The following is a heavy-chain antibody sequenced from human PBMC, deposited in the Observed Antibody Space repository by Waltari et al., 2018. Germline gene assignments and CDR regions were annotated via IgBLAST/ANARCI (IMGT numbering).Heavy chain of an antibody. Sequence: QLQLQESGPGLVKPSETLSLTCTVPGGSISSSSDYWGEIRKPPGKGLEGIGSIYYSGSTYYNPSLKSRVTISVDTSKNQFSLKLSSVTAADTAVYYCARRGYYDFWSGWGDFDYWGQGTLVTVSS. CDR3: ARRGYYDFWSGWGDFDY. V-gene: IGHV4-39*01. J-gene: IGHJ4*02. D-gene: IGHD3-3*01. CDR2: IYYSGST. CDR1: GGSISSSSDY.